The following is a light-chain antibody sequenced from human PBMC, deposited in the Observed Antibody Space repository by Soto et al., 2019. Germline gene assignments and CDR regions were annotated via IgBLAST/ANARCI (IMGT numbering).Light chain of an antibody. V-gene: IGKV1-5*03. CDR2: KAS. CDR3: QQYQTYPWT. J-gene: IGKJ1*01. Sequence: DIQMTQSPSTLSASVGDRVTITCRASQRISNWLAWYQQKSGKAPKVLIYKASSLEGGVPSRFSGSGSGTEFTLTISSLQPDDFATYYCQQYQTYPWTFGQGTKVEIK. CDR1: QRISNW.